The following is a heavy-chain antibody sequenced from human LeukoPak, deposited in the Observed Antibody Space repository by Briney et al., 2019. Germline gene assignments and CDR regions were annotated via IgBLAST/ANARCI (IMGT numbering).Heavy chain of an antibody. D-gene: IGHD1-1*01. CDR1: GLPFSSYE. CDR3: ATASAITSPGTFQH. V-gene: IGHV3-48*03. CDR2: ISSSGTSI. J-gene: IGHJ1*01. Sequence: PGGSLRLSCAGSGLPFSSYEMNWVRQAPGKGLEWVSYISSSGTSIYQSDSVKGRFTISRDNAKNSLYLQMNSLRAEDTAVYYCATASAITSPGTFQHWGQGTLVTVSS.